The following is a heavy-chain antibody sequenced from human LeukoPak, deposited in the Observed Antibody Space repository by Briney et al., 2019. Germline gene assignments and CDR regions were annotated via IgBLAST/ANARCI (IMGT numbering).Heavy chain of an antibody. CDR2: IRSKAYGGAT. V-gene: IGHV3-49*03. CDR3: ARGRYCSGGRCYGAL. Sequence: SGGSLRLSCTASGFSFGDYAMSWFRQAPGKGLEWVGFIRSKAYGGATEYAASVKGRFSISRDDSKSIADLQKNSLKTEDTAVYYCARGRYCSGGRCYGALGGQGTRVTVSS. J-gene: IGHJ4*02. CDR1: GFSFGDYA. D-gene: IGHD2-15*01.